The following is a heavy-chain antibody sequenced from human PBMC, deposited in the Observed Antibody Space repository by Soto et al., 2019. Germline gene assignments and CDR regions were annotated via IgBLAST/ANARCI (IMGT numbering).Heavy chain of an antibody. CDR1: GGSISSSSYY. CDR3: ARPHGIAARPAAFAI. CDR2: IYYSGST. J-gene: IGHJ3*02. V-gene: IGHV4-39*01. Sequence: QLQLQESGPGLVKPSETLSLTCTVSGGSISSSSYYWGWIRQPPGKGLEWIGSIYYSGSTYYNPSLKSRVTMSVDTSKNPFSLKLSSVTAADTAVYYCARPHGIAARPAAFAIWGQGTMVPVSS. D-gene: IGHD6-13*01.